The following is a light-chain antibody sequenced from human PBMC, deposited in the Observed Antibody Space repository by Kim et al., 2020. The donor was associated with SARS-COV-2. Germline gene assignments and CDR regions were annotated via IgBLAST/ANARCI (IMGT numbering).Light chain of an antibody. CDR3: NSRYNSGYNVV. CDR2: DSN. J-gene: IGLJ1*01. Sequence: SSELTQDPAVSVALGQTVRITCQGDSLRSPYASWYQQKPGQAPILVIYDSNNRPLAFPDRFSGSSSGHTASLTITGAQADDDAYYYCNSRYNSGYNVVFG. V-gene: IGLV3-19*01. CDR1: SLRSPY.